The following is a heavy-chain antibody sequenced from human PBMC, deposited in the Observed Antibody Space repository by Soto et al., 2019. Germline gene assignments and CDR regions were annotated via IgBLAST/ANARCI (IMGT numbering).Heavy chain of an antibody. D-gene: IGHD6-13*01. CDR2: MRHSGGT. V-gene: IGHV4-34*01. CDR1: GGFVTSGSYY. CDR3: ARVEQGTANTFVHAFDI. Sequence: QVQLQQWGAGLLKPSETLSLTCAVYGGFVTSGSYYWSWIRQPPRQGLEWIGEMRHSGGTHFNPSRNRGITITVDTSKKQFALKKRSVTAAEAAVYYCARVEQGTANTFVHAFDIWGQGTMVTVSS. J-gene: IGHJ3*02.